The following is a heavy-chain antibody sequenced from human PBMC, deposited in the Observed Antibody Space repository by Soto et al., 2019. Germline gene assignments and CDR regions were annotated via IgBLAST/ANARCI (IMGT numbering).Heavy chain of an antibody. Sequence: QVQLQESGPGLVKPSGTLSLTCAVSGDSISSSHWWSWVRQPPGKGLEWIGEIFHSGSANYNPSLNSRVSMSLDKSKNQFSLRLNSVTAADTAVYYCTRLEAVRFYYAMYVWGQGTTVTVSS. CDR2: IFHSGSA. V-gene: IGHV4-4*02. CDR1: GDSISSSHW. CDR3: TRLEAVRFYYAMYV. D-gene: IGHD6-13*01. J-gene: IGHJ6*02.